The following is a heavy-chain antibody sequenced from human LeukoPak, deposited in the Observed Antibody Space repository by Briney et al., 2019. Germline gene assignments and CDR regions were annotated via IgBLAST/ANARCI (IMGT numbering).Heavy chain of an antibody. J-gene: IGHJ4*02. V-gene: IGHV3-7*01. CDR3: ARNKRGDS. D-gene: IGHD1-1*01. CDR1: GFTFSSYW. CDR2: IKYDGSEK. Sequence: GGSLRLSCAASGFTFSSYWMSWVRQAPGKGLEWVANIKYDGSEKYYVDSVKGRFNISRDNAKSSLSLQMNSLRVEDTAIYYCARNKRGDSWGQGTLATVST.